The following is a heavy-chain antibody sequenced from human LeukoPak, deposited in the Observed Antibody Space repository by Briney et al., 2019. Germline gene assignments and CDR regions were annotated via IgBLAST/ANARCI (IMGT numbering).Heavy chain of an antibody. CDR3: ARSLSNYDFWSGHAYYFDY. CDR1: GGSFSGYY. V-gene: IGHV4-34*01. Sequence: PSETLSLACAVYGGSFSGYYWSWIRQPPGKGLEWIGEINHSGSTNYNPSLKSRVTISVDTSKNQFSLKLSSVTAADTAVYYCARSLSNYDFWSGHAYYFDYWGQGTLVTVSS. J-gene: IGHJ4*02. D-gene: IGHD3-3*01. CDR2: INHSGST.